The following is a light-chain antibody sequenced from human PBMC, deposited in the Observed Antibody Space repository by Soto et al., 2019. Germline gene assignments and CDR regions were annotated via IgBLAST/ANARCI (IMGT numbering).Light chain of an antibody. J-gene: IGLJ2*01. CDR1: VSEVAGYTY. Sequence: QSVLTQPASVSGSPGQTITISCTGAVSEVAGYTYVSWYQQHPGKGPKVIIYDVSNRPLGVSNRFSGSKSGTTASLTISGLQAEDEADYYCSSLTRIVGLFGGGTKPPS. CDR2: DVS. V-gene: IGLV2-14*03. CDR3: SSLTRIVGL.